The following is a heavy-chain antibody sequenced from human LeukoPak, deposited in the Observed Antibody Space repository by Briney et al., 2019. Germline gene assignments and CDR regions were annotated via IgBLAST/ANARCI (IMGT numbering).Heavy chain of an antibody. D-gene: IGHD6-19*01. Sequence: PETLPLTCTVSGGSISSYYWSWIRQPAGKGLEWIGRIYTSGSTNYNPSLKNRVTMSVDTSKNQFSLKLSSVTAADTAVYYCARDGSSGWYRGWFDPWGQGTLVTVSS. J-gene: IGHJ5*02. CDR3: ARDGSSGWYRGWFDP. CDR2: IYTSGST. V-gene: IGHV4-4*07. CDR1: GGSISSYY.